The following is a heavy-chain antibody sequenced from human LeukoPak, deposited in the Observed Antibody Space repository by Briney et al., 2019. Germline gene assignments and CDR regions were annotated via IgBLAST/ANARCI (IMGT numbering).Heavy chain of an antibody. Sequence: ASVKVSCKASGYTFTSYDINWVRQATGQGLEWMGWMNPNSGNTGYAQRFQGRVAMTRNTSISTAYMELSSLRSEDTAVYYCARGPNKSDGGNSGSAWFDPWGQGTLVTVSS. CDR1: GYTFTSYD. V-gene: IGHV1-8*01. CDR3: ARGPNKSDGGNSGSAWFDP. D-gene: IGHD4-23*01. CDR2: MNPNSGNT. J-gene: IGHJ5*02.